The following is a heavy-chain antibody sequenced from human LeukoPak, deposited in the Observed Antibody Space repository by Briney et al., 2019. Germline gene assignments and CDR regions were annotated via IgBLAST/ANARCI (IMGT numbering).Heavy chain of an antibody. CDR1: GYTFTGYY. CDR3: AREHCSSTGCYSPSYYYGMDV. CDR2: INPNSGGT. V-gene: IGHV1-2*04. Sequence: ASVKVSCKASGYTFTGYYMHWVRQAPGQGLEWMGWINPNSGGTNYAQKFQGWVTMTRDTSISTAYMELSRLRSDDTAVYYCAREHCSSTGCYSPSYYYGMDVWGQGTTVTVSS. J-gene: IGHJ6*02. D-gene: IGHD2-2*02.